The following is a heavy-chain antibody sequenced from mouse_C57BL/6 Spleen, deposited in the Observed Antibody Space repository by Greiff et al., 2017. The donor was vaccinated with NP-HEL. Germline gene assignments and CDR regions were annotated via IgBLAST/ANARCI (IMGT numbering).Heavy chain of an antibody. D-gene: IGHD1-1*01. Sequence: EVKLMESEGGLVQPGSSMKLSCTASGFTFSDYYMAWVRQVPEKGLEWVANINYDGSSTYYLDSLKSRFIISRDNAKNILYLQMSSLKSEDTATYYCARALSYYYGDYYAMDYWGQGTSVTVSS. CDR1: GFTFSDYY. J-gene: IGHJ4*01. CDR2: INYDGSST. V-gene: IGHV5-16*01. CDR3: ARALSYYYGDYYAMDY.